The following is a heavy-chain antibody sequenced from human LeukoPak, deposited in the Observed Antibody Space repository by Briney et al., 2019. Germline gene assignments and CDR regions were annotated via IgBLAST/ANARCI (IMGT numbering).Heavy chain of an antibody. D-gene: IGHD3-22*01. CDR3: ARVRAYYDGSGDPFDS. V-gene: IGHV1-2*02. J-gene: IGHJ4*02. CDR2: INPNSGGT. CDR1: GYTFTGYY. Sequence: ASVKVSCKASGYTFTGYYMHWVRQAPGQGLEWMGWINPNSGGTNYAQKFQGRVTMTRDTSISTVYMELSSLTSDDTAVYYCARVRAYYDGSGDPFDSWGQGTLVTVSS.